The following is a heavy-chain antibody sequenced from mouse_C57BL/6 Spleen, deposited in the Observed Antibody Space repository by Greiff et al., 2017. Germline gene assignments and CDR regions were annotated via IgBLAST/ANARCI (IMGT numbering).Heavy chain of an antibody. CDR3: ARDDDAMDY. CDR2: ISYDGST. Sequence: VQLKESGPGLVKPSQSLSLTCSVTGYSITRGYYWHWIRQFPGNKLEWMGYISYDGSTNYNPSLKNRLSITRDTSKNQFFLKLNSVTTEDTATYCCARDDDAMDYWGQGTSVTVSS. CDR1: GYSITRGYY. J-gene: IGHJ4*01. V-gene: IGHV3-6*01.